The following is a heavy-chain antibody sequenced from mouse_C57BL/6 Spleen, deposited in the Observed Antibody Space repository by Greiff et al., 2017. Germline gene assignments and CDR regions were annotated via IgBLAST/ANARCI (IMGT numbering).Heavy chain of an antibody. CDR3: ARIYYDYDEIAY. CDR1: GFNINNTY. CDR2: IDPANGNT. Sequence: EVQLQQSVAELVRPGASVKLSCTASGFNINNTYMHWVRQRPEQGLELIGRIDPANGNTKYAPKFQGKATITADTSSNTAYLQLSSLTSEDTAIYYCARIYYDYDEIAYWGQGTLVTVSA. D-gene: IGHD2-4*01. V-gene: IGHV14-3*01. J-gene: IGHJ3*01.